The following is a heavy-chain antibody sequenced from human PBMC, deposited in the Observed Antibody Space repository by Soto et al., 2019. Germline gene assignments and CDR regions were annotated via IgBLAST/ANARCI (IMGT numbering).Heavy chain of an antibody. Sequence: GGSLRLSCAASGFTFSSYAMSWVRQAPGKGLEWVSAISGSGGSAYYADSVKGRFTISRDNSKNTLYLQWSSLKASDTAMYYCATAPVPAVPRRVEFDIWGQGTMVTVSS. D-gene: IGHD2-2*01. CDR2: ISGSGGSA. V-gene: IGHV3-23*01. CDR3: ATAPVPAVPRRVEFDI. J-gene: IGHJ3*02. CDR1: GFTFSSYA.